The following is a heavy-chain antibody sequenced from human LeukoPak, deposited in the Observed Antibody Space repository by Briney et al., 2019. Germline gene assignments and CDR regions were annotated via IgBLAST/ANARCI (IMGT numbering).Heavy chain of an antibody. V-gene: IGHV3-23*01. CDR1: GFTFSSYA. D-gene: IGHD5-18*01. J-gene: IGHJ3*02. CDR3: AKEEYPMVMYDAFDI. Sequence: GGSLRLSCAASGFTFSSYAMSWVRQAPGEGLEWVSAVSGSGGSTYYADSVKGRFTISRDNSKNTLYLQMNSLRAEDTAVYYCAKEEYPMVMYDAFDIWGQGTMVTVSS. CDR2: VSGSGGST.